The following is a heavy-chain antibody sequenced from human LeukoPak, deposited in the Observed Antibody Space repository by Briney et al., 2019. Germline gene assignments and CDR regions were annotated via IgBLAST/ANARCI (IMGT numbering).Heavy chain of an antibody. CDR1: GFTFSDYY. CDR3: ARDPHEIAVAAEVWGI. Sequence: KAGGSLRLSCAASGFTFSDYYMSWIRQAPGKGLEWVSYISSSGSTIYYADSVKGRFTISRDNAKNSLYLQMNSLRAEDTAVYYCARDPHEIAVAAEVWGIWGQGTLVTVSS. J-gene: IGHJ4*02. CDR2: ISSSGSTI. V-gene: IGHV3-11*01. D-gene: IGHD6-19*01.